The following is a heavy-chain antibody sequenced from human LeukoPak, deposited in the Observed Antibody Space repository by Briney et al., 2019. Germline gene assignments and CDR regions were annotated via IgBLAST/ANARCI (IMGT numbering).Heavy chain of an antibody. V-gene: IGHV1-2*02. Sequence: ASVKVSCKASGYTFTGYYMHWVRQAPGQGLEWMGWINPNSGGTNYAQKFQGRVTMTRDTSISTAYMELSRPRSDDTAVYYCARDQGYCSSTSCSFDYWGQGTLVTVSS. CDR1: GYTFTGYY. CDR2: INPNSGGT. D-gene: IGHD2-2*01. J-gene: IGHJ4*02. CDR3: ARDQGYCSSTSCSFDY.